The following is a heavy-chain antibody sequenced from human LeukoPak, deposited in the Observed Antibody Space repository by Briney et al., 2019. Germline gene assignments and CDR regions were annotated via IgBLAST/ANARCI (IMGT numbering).Heavy chain of an antibody. Sequence: GGSLRLSCAASGFTFSSYSMNWVRQAPGKGLEWVSSISSSSSYIYYADSVKGRFTISRDNAKYSLYLQMNSLRAEDTAVYYCARDKGYYDSSGQYLGFGFDYWGQGTLVTVSS. CDR2: ISSSSSYI. CDR1: GFTFSSYS. D-gene: IGHD3-22*01. CDR3: ARDKGYYDSSGQYLGFGFDY. V-gene: IGHV3-21*01. J-gene: IGHJ4*02.